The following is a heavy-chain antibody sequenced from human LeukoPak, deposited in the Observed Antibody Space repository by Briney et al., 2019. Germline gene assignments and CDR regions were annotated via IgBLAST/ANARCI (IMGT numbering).Heavy chain of an antibody. CDR3: ARDYLAYCGGDCYSGYDY. D-gene: IGHD2-21*02. CDR1: GYTLTSYG. J-gene: IGHJ4*02. Sequence: ASVKVSCKASGYTLTSYGISWVRQAPGQGLEWMGWISAYNGNTNYAQKLQGSVTMTTDTSTSTAYMELRSLRSDDTAVYYCARDYLAYCGGDCYSGYDYWGQRTLVTVSS. V-gene: IGHV1-18*01. CDR2: ISAYNGNT.